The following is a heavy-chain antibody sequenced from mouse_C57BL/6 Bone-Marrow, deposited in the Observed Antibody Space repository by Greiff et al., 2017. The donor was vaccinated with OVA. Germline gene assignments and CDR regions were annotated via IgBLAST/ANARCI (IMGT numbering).Heavy chain of an antibody. J-gene: IGHJ1*03. CDR3: GNYGLSYWYFDV. CDR2: IDPEDGET. V-gene: IGHV14-2*01. D-gene: IGHD1-1*01. Sequence: EVHLVESGAELVKPGASVKLSCTASGFNIKDYYMHWVKQRTEQGLEWIGRIDPEDGETKYAPKFQGKATITADTSSNTAYLQLSSLTSEDTAVYYCGNYGLSYWYFDVWGTGTTVTVSS. CDR1: GFNIKDYY.